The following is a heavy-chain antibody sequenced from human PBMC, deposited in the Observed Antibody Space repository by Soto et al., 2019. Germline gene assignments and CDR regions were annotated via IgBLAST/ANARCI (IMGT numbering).Heavy chain of an antibody. V-gene: IGHV3-23*01. CDR1: GFAYSNYA. D-gene: IGHD6-6*01. J-gene: IGHJ4*02. CDR3: AKDRTVAARNFDY. CDR2: ISTSIDAT. Sequence: GGSLRLSCAASGFAYSNYAMHWVRQAPGKGLEWVSSISTSIDATYYADSVKGRFTISRDDSKNTLYLQMNSLRAEDSAVYYCAKDRTVAARNFDYWGQGTQVTVSS.